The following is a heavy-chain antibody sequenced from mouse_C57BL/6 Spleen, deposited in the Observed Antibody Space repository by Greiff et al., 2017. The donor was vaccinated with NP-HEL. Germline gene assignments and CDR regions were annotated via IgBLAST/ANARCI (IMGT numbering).Heavy chain of an antibody. CDR1: GFTFSSYA. Sequence: VQLKESGGGLVKPGGSLKLSCAASGFTFSSYAMSWVRQTPEKRLEWVATISDGGSYTYYPDNVKGRFTISRDNAKNNLYLQMSHLKSEDTAMYYCARGERLYGYDDYWGQGTTLTVSS. V-gene: IGHV5-4*01. D-gene: IGHD2-2*01. CDR2: ISDGGSYT. CDR3: ARGERLYGYDDY. J-gene: IGHJ2*01.